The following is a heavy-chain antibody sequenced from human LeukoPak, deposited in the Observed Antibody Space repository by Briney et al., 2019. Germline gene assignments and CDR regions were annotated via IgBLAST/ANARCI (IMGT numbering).Heavy chain of an antibody. J-gene: IGHJ3*02. Sequence: PGGSLRLSCAASGFTFSRYAMSWVRQAPGKGLEWVSAISGSGGSTYYADSVKGRFTISRDNSKNTLYLQMNSLRAEDTAVYYCAKGTDYGDYADAFDIWGQGTMVTVSS. CDR2: ISGSGGST. V-gene: IGHV3-23*01. CDR1: GFTFSRYA. CDR3: AKGTDYGDYADAFDI. D-gene: IGHD4-17*01.